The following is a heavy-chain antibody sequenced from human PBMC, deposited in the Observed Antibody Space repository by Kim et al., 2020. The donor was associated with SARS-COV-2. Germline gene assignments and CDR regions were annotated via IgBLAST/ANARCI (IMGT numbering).Heavy chain of an antibody. CDR2: ISYDGSNK. J-gene: IGHJ6*01. CDR1: GFTFSSYG. D-gene: IGHD3-10*01. Sequence: GGSLRLSCAASGFTFSSYGMHWVRQAPGKGLEWVAVISYDGSNKYYADSVKGRFTISRDNSKNTLYLQMNSLRAEDTAVYYCAKDKVEYGSGRYYVYYYG. V-gene: IGHV3-30*18. CDR3: AKDKVEYGSGRYYVYYYG.